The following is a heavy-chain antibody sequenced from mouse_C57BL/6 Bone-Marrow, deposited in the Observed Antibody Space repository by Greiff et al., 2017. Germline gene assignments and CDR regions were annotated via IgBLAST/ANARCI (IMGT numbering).Heavy chain of an antibody. CDR2: ISDGGSYT. D-gene: IGHD1-1*01. Sequence: EVHLVESGGGLVKPGGSLKLSCAASGFTFSSYAMSWVRQTPEKRLEWVATISDGGSYTYYPDNVKGRFTITRDNAKNKLYLHMSQLKSEDTAMYDSARDYYGSSTVLDYWGQGTTLTVSS. J-gene: IGHJ2*01. CDR3: ARDYYGSSTVLDY. CDR1: GFTFSSYA. V-gene: IGHV5-4*01.